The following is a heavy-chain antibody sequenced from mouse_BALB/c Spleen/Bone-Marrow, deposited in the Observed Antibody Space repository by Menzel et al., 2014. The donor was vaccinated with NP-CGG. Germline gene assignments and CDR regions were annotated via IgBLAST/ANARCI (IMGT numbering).Heavy chain of an antibody. CDR1: GFSLTGYG. J-gene: IGHJ4*01. CDR2: IWGDGST. D-gene: IGHD1-1*02. CDR3: AIYGHYAMDY. Sequence: VMLVESGPGLVAPSQSLSITCTVSGFSLTGYGVNWVRRPPGKGLEWLGMIWGDGSTDYNSALKSRLSISKDNSKSQVFLKMNSLQTDDTARYYCAIYGHYAMDYWGQGTSVTVSS. V-gene: IGHV2-6-7*01.